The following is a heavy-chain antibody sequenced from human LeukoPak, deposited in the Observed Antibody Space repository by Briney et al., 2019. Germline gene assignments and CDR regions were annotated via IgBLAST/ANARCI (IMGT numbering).Heavy chain of an antibody. CDR3: AREGRLLDYGGAFDI. J-gene: IGHJ3*02. Sequence: GGSLRLSCAASGFTFSRYTMNWVRQAPGKGLEWVSYISSSSSTIYYADSVKGRFTMSRDNAKNSLYLQMNSLRAEDTAVYYCAREGRLLDYGGAFDIWGQGTMVTVSS. CDR1: GFTFSRYT. V-gene: IGHV3-48*04. D-gene: IGHD4-23*01. CDR2: ISSSSSTI.